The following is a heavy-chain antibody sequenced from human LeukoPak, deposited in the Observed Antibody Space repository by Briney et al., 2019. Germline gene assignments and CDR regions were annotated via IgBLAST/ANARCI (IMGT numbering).Heavy chain of an antibody. CDR3: ARVRDDFFFDF. Sequence: SETLSLTCSVSGASISTSGYYWSWIRQHPEKGLEWIGNIYYIGSTYYNPSLESRVTISVDTSTDQFSLMVASVTAADTAVYYCARVRDDFFFDFWGQGTLVTVSS. V-gene: IGHV4-31*03. D-gene: IGHD3-3*01. CDR2: IYYIGST. CDR1: GASISTSGYY. J-gene: IGHJ4*02.